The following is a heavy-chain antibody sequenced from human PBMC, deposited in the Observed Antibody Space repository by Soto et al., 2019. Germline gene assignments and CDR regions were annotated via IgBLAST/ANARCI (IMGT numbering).Heavy chain of an antibody. V-gene: IGHV4-28*01. D-gene: IGHD4-17*01. CDR1: GYSISSSNW. J-gene: IGHJ3*02. CDR3: ARKNGVLDAFDI. Sequence: QVQLQESGPGLVTPSDTLSHTCAVSGYSISSSNWWGWIRQPPGKGLEWIGYIYYSGSTYYNPSLKSRVPXXVXXSKNQFSLKLSSVTAVDTAVYYCARKNGVLDAFDIWGQGTMVTVSS. CDR2: IYYSGST.